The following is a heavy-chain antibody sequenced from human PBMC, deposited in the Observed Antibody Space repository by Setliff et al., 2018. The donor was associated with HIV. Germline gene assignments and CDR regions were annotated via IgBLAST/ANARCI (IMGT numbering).Heavy chain of an antibody. CDR2: FYPGDSVA. J-gene: IGHJ3*02. V-gene: IGHV5-51*01. CDR3: ARQRVVATTKLDAFDI. CDR1: GYTFTNYW. D-gene: IGHD2-15*01. Sequence: GESLKISCKASGYTFTNYWIGWVRQLPGKGLEWMGIFYPGDSVARYSPSFQGQITFSADKSVTTAYLQWSSLKASETAMYYCARQRVVATTKLDAFDIWGQGTMVTVSS.